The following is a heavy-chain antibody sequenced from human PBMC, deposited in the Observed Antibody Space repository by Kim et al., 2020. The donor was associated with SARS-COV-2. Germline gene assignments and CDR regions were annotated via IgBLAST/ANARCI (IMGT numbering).Heavy chain of an antibody. V-gene: IGHV6-1*01. J-gene: IGHJ1*01. Sequence: SQTLSLTCAITGDSVSSNIPAWNWFSQSPSRGLEWLGRTYYRSKWFYDYSVSVKGRITINADTSKNQFSLQLNSVTPEDTAVYFCARGGYASGGYFYRYVQHWGLGTAVNVSS. CDR2: TYYRSKWFY. CDR3: ARGGYASGGYFYRYVQH. D-gene: IGHD3-22*01. CDR1: GDSVSSNIPA.